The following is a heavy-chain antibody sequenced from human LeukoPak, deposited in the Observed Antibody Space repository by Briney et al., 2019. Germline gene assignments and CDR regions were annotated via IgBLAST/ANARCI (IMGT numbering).Heavy chain of an antibody. J-gene: IGHJ4*02. CDR3: ARQHCSKTTCSDY. CDR2: IHYSGST. V-gene: IGHV4-39*01. D-gene: IGHD2-2*01. Sequence: KPSETLSLTCTVSCASISSSVYYWGWIRQPPGKGLEWIGTIHYSGSTYYNPSLKSRVTISVDTSKNQFSLMVSSETATDRAVYCCARQHCSKTTCSDYWGQGTLVTVSS. CDR1: CASISSSVYY.